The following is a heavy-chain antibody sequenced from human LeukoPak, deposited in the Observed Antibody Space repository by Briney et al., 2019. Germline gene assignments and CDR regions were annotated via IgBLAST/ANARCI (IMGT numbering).Heavy chain of an antibody. Sequence: ASVKVSCKASGYTFTFYGFSWVRQAPGQGLEWMGWISGYNGNTKYAQKFQGRVTMTTDRSTSTAYMELRSLRSDDTAVYYCARVLYYYDSSGPAFDIWGQGTMVTVSS. J-gene: IGHJ3*02. D-gene: IGHD3-22*01. CDR1: GYTFTFYG. CDR2: ISGYNGNT. V-gene: IGHV1-18*01. CDR3: ARVLYYYDSSGPAFDI.